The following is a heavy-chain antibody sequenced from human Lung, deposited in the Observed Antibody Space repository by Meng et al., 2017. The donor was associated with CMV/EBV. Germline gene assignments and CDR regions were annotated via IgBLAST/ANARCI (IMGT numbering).Heavy chain of an antibody. CDR1: GYRFATYG. V-gene: IGHV1-18*01. D-gene: IGHD3-22*01. CDR3: AREVHYYDSHGIDY. CDR2: MSSHNGDT. J-gene: IGHJ4*02. Sequence: ASGYRFATYGISWVRLVPGQGLGWVGWMSSHNGDTNYGEKFQSRVTMTMHTSTNAAHMDLRDLRSDDTAVYFCAREVHYYDSHGIDYWGQGTLVTVSS.